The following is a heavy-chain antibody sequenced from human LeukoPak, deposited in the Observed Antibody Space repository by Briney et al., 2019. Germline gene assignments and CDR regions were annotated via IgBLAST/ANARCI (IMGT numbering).Heavy chain of an antibody. V-gene: IGHV3-20*04. CDR1: GFTFDDYG. D-gene: IGHD3-16*02. J-gene: IGHJ6*03. Sequence: AGSLRLSCAASGFTFDDYGMSWVRQAPGKGLEWVSDINWNGDSTGYADSVKGRFTISRDNAKNSLYLQMNSLRAEDTALYYCARRESSYQNYYYYYHMDVWGKGTTVTVSS. CDR3: ARRESSYQNYYYYYHMDV. CDR2: INWNGDST.